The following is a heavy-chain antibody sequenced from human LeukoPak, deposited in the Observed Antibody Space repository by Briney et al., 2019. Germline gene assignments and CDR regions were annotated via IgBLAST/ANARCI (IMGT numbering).Heavy chain of an antibody. V-gene: IGHV3-21*01. J-gene: IGHJ3*01. Sequence: GGSLRLSCAASGFTFSSYDMNWVRQAPGKGLEWVSYISSSSSYIYYADSVKGRFTISRDNAKNSLYLQLNSLRAEDTAVYYCARVDAFDLWGQGTMVTVSS. CDR1: GFTFSSYD. CDR2: ISSSSSYI. CDR3: ARVDAFDL.